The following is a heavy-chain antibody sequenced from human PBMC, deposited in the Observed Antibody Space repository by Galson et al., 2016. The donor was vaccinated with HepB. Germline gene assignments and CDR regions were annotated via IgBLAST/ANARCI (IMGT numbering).Heavy chain of an antibody. J-gene: IGHJ4*02. V-gene: IGHV1-69*13. Sequence: SVKVSCKASGGIFNSYGITWVRQAPGQGLEWMGGIIAIFGTANYAQKFQGRVTITADESTSTAYMELRSLNSDDTAIYYCVRDYSYMPDYWGQGTLVTVSS. D-gene: IGHD2-15*01. CDR1: GGIFNSYG. CDR3: VRDYSYMPDY. CDR2: IIAIFGTA.